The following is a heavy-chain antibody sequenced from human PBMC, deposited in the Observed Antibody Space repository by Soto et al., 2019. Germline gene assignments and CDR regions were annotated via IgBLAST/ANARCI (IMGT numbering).Heavy chain of an antibody. V-gene: IGHV3-72*01. Sequence: PGGSLRLSCAASGFTFSDHYMDWVRQAPGKGLEWVGRSRNKANGYTTEYAASVKGRFTVSRDESKNSLYLQMNSLRTEDTAVYYCARDSRAVAGFDSWGQGTLVTVSS. CDR3: ARDSRAVAGFDS. CDR2: SRNKANGYTT. D-gene: IGHD6-19*01. CDR1: GFTFSDHY. J-gene: IGHJ4*02.